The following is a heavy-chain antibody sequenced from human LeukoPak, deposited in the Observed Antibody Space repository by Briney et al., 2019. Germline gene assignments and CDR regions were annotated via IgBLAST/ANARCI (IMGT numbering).Heavy chain of an antibody. CDR1: GFTFSSYA. J-gene: IGHJ4*02. D-gene: IGHD3-16*01. CDR2: ISGSGGST. CDR3: AKSKGGQGPKEFDY. Sequence: GGSLRLSCAASGFTFSSYAVSWVRQAPGKGLEWVPAISGSGGSTYYADSVKGRFTISRDNSKNTLYLQMNSLRAEDTAVYYCAKSKGGQGPKEFDYWGQGTLVTVSS. V-gene: IGHV3-23*01.